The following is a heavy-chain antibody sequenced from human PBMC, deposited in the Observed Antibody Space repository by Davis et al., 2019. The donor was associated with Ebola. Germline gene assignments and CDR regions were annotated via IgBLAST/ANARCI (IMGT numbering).Heavy chain of an antibody. V-gene: IGHV4-30-2*01. CDR3: ARAVVAATPHWFDP. D-gene: IGHD2-15*01. Sequence: PSETLSLTCAVSGGSISSGGYSWSWIRQPPGKGLEWIGYIYHSGSTYYNPSLKSRVTISIDRSKNQFSLKLSSVTAADTAVYYCARAVVAATPHWFDPWGQGTLVTVSS. CDR2: IYHSGST. CDR1: GGSISSGGYS. J-gene: IGHJ5*02.